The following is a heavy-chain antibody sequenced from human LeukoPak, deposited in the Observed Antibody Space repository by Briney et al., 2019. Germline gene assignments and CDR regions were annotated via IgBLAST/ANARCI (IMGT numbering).Heavy chain of an antibody. Sequence: GGSLRLSCAASGFTFSTYLMHWVRQAPGKGLVRVSRIHGDGISTTYADSVKGRFTISRDNAKNTLYLQMNSLRAEDTAVYFCASGELDSLYYFDYWGQGTLVTVSS. J-gene: IGHJ4*02. D-gene: IGHD1-1*01. V-gene: IGHV3-74*01. CDR1: GFTFSTYL. CDR2: IHGDGIST. CDR3: ASGELDSLYYFDY.